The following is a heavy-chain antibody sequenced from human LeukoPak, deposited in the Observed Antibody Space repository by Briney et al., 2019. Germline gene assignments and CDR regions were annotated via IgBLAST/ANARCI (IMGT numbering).Heavy chain of an antibody. CDR2: IYTGGAT. J-gene: IGHJ4*02. D-gene: IGHD5-12*01. V-gene: IGHV3-53*01. Sequence: PGGSLRLSCAASGFTVSSNYMSWVRQAPGKGLEWVSAIYTGGATYYADSVRGRFTISRDNSKNTLHLQMNSLRAEDTAVYYCATNSGWNYFGYWGQGTLVTVSS. CDR1: GFTVSSNY. CDR3: ATNSGWNYFGY.